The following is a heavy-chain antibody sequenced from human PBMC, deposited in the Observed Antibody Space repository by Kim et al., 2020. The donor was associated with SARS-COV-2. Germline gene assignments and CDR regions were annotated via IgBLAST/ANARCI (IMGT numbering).Heavy chain of an antibody. CDR1: GFTFSSYG. D-gene: IGHD3-22*01. V-gene: IGHV3-33*01. CDR3: ARVLEVVVILGQNGMDV. Sequence: GGSLRLSCAASGFTFSSYGMHWVRQAPGKGLEWVAVIWYDGSNKYYADSVKGRFTISRDNSKNTLYLQMNSLRAEDTAVYYCARVLEVVVILGQNGMDVWGQGTTVTVSS. CDR2: IWYDGSNK. J-gene: IGHJ6*02.